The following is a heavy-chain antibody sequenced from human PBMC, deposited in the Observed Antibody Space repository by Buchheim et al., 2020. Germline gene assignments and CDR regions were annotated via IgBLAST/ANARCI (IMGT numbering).Heavy chain of an antibody. D-gene: IGHD3-16*01. CDR3: ARATGAGGYFDY. Sequence: LQLQESCSGLVKPSQTLSLTCAVSGGSISSGGYSWSWIRQAPGKCLEWIGYIYHSRSTYYTPSLKSRVTISEDRSKNQFSLKLSSVTAADTAVYYCARATGAGGYFDYWGQGTL. CDR2: IYHSRST. J-gene: IGHJ4*02. CDR1: GGSISSGGYS. V-gene: IGHV4-30-2*01.